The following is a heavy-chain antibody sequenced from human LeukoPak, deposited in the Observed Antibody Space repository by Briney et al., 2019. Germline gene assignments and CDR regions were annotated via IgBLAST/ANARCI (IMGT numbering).Heavy chain of an antibody. V-gene: IGHV3-53*01. CDR3: ARPDYYYYYMDV. J-gene: IGHJ6*03. CDR1: GFTFSDYY. CDR2: IYSGGST. Sequence: SGGSLRLSCAASGFTFSDYYMSWVRQAPGKGLEWVSVIYSGGSTYYADSVKGRFTISRDNSKNTLYLQMNSLRAEDTAVYYCARPDYYYYYMDVWGKGTTVTVSS.